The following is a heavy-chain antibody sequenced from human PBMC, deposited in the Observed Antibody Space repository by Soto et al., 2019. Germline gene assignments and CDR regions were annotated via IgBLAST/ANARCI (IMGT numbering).Heavy chain of an antibody. CDR1: GFTFSSYG. Sequence: GGSLRLSCAASGFTFSSYGMHWVRQAPGKGLEWVSSISSSSSYIYYADSVKGRFTISRDNAKNSLYLQMNSLRAEDTAVYYCARGPYGDSYYYYYYMDVWGKGTTVTVSS. D-gene: IGHD4-17*01. J-gene: IGHJ6*03. V-gene: IGHV3-21*01. CDR3: ARGPYGDSYYYYYYMDV. CDR2: ISSSSSYI.